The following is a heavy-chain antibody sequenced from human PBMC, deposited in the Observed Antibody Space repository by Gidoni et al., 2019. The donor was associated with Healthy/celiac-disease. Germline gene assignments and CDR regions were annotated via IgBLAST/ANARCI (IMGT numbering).Heavy chain of an antibody. D-gene: IGHD3-22*01. CDR2: INPNSGGT. CDR3: ARDRGDYYDSSSGYSDL. Sequence: QVQLVQSGAEVKKPGASVKVSCKASGYTFTGCYMHWVRQAPGQGLEWMGWINPNSGGTNYAQKFQGRVTMTRDTSISTAYMELSRLRSDDTAVYYCARDRGDYYDSSSGYSDLWGRGTLVTVSS. J-gene: IGHJ2*01. CDR1: GYTFTGCY. V-gene: IGHV1-2*02.